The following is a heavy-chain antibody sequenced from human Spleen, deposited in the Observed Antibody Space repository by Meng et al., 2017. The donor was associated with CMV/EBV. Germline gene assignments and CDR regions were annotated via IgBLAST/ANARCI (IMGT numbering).Heavy chain of an antibody. J-gene: IGHJ4*02. CDR2: IWYDGSSK. Sequence: SGFTFRSYGMHWVRQVPGKGMEWVAVIWYDGSSKYYLESVKGRFTISRDNSKNTLYLQMNSLRAEDTAVYYCARDFDYGGNGFFDYWGLGTLVTVSS. CDR3: ARDFDYGGNGFFDY. V-gene: IGHV3-33*01. D-gene: IGHD4-23*01. CDR1: GFTFRSYG.